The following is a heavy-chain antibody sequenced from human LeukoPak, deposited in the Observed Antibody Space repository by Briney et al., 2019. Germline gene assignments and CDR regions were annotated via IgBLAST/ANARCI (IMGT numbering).Heavy chain of an antibody. V-gene: IGHV4-4*07. CDR1: GGSISSYY. CDR2: IYTSWST. D-gene: IGHD6-19*01. CDR3: AQSNGWYDYFDY. Sequence: SETLSLTCTVSGGSISSYYWSWIRQPAGKGLEWIGRIYTSWSTNYNPSLKSRVTMSVDTSKNQFSLKLSSVTAADTAVYYCAQSNGWYDYFDYWGQGTMVTLCS. J-gene: IGHJ4*02.